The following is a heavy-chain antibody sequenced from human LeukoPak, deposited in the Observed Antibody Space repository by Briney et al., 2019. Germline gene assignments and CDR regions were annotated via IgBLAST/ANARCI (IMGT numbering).Heavy chain of an antibody. CDR3: VRDKGGRSGAIYYDAFDV. CDR1: GSTFNTYW. CDR2: IDQGGSTK. D-gene: IGHD1-26*01. J-gene: IGHJ3*01. Sequence: GGSLRLSCAASGSTFNTYWMIWVRQAPGKGLEWVANIDQGGSTKYYVDSLKGRFTISRDNAKNSLYLRMNSLRAEDTAVYYCVRDKGGRSGAIYYDAFDVWGQGTMVTVSS. V-gene: IGHV3-7*01.